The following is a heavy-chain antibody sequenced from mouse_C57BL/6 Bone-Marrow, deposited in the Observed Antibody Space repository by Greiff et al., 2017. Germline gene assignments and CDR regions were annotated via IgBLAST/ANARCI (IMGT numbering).Heavy chain of an antibody. D-gene: IGHD1-1*01. V-gene: IGHV1-85*01. Sequence: VQLVESGPELVKPGASVKLSCKASGYTFTSYDINWVKQRPGQGLEWIGWIYPRDGSTKSNEKFKGKATLTVDTSSSTAYMELHSLTSEDSAVYCCARDYGSSYWYFDVWGTGTTVTVSS. CDR2: IYPRDGST. CDR1: GYTFTSYD. J-gene: IGHJ1*03. CDR3: ARDYGSSYWYFDV.